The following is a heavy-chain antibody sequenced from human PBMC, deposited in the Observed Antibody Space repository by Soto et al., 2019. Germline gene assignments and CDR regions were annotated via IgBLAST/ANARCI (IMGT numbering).Heavy chain of an antibody. CDR2: ISSSSYA. CDR3: ARVLDGYSFDY. CDR1: GFTFSDYY. Sequence: GGSLRLSCAASGFTFSDYYMSWIRQAPGKGLEWVSYISSSSYANYADSVKGRFTISRDNAKNSLYLQMNSLRAEDTAVYYCARVLDGYSFDYWGQGTLVTVSS. D-gene: IGHD3-3*01. V-gene: IGHV3-11*06. J-gene: IGHJ4*02.